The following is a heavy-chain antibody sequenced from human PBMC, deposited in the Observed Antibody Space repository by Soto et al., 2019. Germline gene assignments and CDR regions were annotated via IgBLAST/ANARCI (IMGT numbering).Heavy chain of an antibody. Sequence: SETLSLTCTVSGDSISTYYWSWIRQPPGKGLQWIGYIFYSGGTAYNPSLKSRVTVSLDMSKKQISLKLSSVTTADTATYFCARLQLVQKVIDYWGQGTLVTVSS. CDR3: ARLQLVQKVIDY. CDR1: GDSISTYY. CDR2: IFYSGGT. D-gene: IGHD1-1*01. J-gene: IGHJ4*02. V-gene: IGHV4-59*01.